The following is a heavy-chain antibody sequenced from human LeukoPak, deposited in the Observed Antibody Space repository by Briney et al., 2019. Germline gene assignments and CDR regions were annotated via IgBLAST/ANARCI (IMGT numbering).Heavy chain of an antibody. CDR2: IWYDGSNK. CDR3: AREDPAGYYFDY. D-gene: IGHD2-15*01. Sequence: GGSLRLSCAASGFTFSSYGMHWVRQAPGKGLEWVAVIWYDGSNKYYADSVKGRFTISRDNSKNTLYLQMNNLRAEDTAVYYCAREDPAGYYFDYWGQGTLVTVSS. CDR1: GFTFSSYG. V-gene: IGHV3-33*01. J-gene: IGHJ4*02.